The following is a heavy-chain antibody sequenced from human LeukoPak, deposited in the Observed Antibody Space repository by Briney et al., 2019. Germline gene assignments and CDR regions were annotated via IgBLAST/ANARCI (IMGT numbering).Heavy chain of an antibody. V-gene: IGHV3-23*01. CDR1: GFTFSSYG. D-gene: IGHD4/OR15-4a*01. Sequence: GRSLRLSCAASGFTFSSYGMTWVRQAPGKGLEWVSGISDDGYSTYYADSVKGRFTISRDNSKNTLYLHMSSLRVEDTAVFYCARRAGAYSHPYDYWGQGTLVTVSS. CDR2: ISDDGYST. CDR3: ARRAGAYSHPYDY. J-gene: IGHJ4*02.